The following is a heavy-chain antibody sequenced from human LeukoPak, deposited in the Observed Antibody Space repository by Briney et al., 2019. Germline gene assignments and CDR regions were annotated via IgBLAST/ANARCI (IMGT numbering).Heavy chain of an antibody. CDR2: IDGDGSST. CDR1: GFTFRAYW. Sequence: PGGSLRLSCAASGFTFRAYWMHWVRQTPGKGLVWVSRIDGDGSSTNYADSVKGRFTISRDNAKNTLYLQMNSLRAEDTAVFYCARDNSYGFDPWGQGTLVTVSS. J-gene: IGHJ5*02. D-gene: IGHD5-18*01. V-gene: IGHV3-74*01. CDR3: ARDNSYGFDP.